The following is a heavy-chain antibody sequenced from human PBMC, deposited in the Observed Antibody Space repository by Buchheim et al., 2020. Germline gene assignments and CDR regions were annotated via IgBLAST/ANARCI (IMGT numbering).Heavy chain of an antibody. Sequence: EVQMVESGGGLVKPGGPLRLSCAGSGFTFNNAWMSWVRQAPGKGLEWVGRIKSWDDGGTTEYAAPVKGRFTISRDDSKNKLYLQMNSLKSEDTAVYYCTTTTSHDYGDNQYFQHWGQGTL. CDR3: TTTTSHDYGDNQYFQH. D-gene: IGHD4-17*01. CDR1: GFTFNNAW. J-gene: IGHJ1*01. CDR2: IKSWDDGGTT. V-gene: IGHV3-15*01.